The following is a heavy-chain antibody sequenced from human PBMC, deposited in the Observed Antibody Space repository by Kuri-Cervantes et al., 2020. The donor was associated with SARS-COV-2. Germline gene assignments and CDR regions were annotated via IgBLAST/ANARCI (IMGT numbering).Heavy chain of an antibody. V-gene: IGHV1-24*01. J-gene: IGHJ6*03. CDR1: GYTLTELS. CDR2: FDPEDGET. Sequence: SVKVSCKVSGYTLTELSMHWVRQAPGKGLEWMGGFDPEDGETIYAQKFQGRVTITADESTSTAYMELSSLRSEDTAVYYCARAVTTDLDDEYYYYYYMEVWGKGTTVTVSS. D-gene: IGHD4-11*01. CDR3: ARAVTTDLDDEYYYYYYMEV.